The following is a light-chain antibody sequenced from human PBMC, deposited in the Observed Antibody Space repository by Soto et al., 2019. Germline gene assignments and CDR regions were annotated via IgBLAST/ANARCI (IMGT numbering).Light chain of an antibody. Sequence: QSALAQPASVSGSPGQSIAISCTGTSSDIGAWDYVSWYQQHPGKAPKLMIYDVSNRPSGVSNRFSGSKSGYTASLTISGLQPEDEADYYCSLHTTTDSHVFGTGTKVTVL. J-gene: IGLJ1*01. V-gene: IGLV2-14*01. CDR3: SLHTTTDSHV. CDR2: DVS. CDR1: SSDIGAWDY.